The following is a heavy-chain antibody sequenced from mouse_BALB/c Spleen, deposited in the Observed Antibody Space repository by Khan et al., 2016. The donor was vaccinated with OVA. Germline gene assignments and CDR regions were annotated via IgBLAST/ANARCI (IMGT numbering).Heavy chain of an antibody. Sequence: VQLQESGPGLVAPSQSLSITCTISGFSLTDYGVHWVRQPPGKGLEWLVVIWSDGSTTYTSAIKSRLSIIKDNSKSQIFLEMNSLQTDDTAMYYCARQPYYHYYIIDYWGQGTSVTVSS. D-gene: IGHD2-10*01. CDR2: IWSDGST. V-gene: IGHV2-6-1*01. CDR3: ARQPYYHYYIIDY. CDR1: GFSLTDYG. J-gene: IGHJ4*01.